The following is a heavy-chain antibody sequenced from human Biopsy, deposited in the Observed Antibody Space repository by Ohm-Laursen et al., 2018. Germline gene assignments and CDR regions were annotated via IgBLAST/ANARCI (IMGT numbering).Heavy chain of an antibody. Sequence: QTLSLTCAISGDSVSNKDAAWNWIRRSPSRGLEWLGRTYYRSQWHSDYAVFVRSRITIKSDTSRNQFSLQLNSVTPDDTAVYFCARETPTGIPFNWFDPWGQGTTVIVSS. V-gene: IGHV6-1*01. CDR2: TYYRSQWHS. CDR3: ARETPTGIPFNWFDP. CDR1: GDSVSNKDAA. D-gene: IGHD1-1*01. J-gene: IGHJ5*02.